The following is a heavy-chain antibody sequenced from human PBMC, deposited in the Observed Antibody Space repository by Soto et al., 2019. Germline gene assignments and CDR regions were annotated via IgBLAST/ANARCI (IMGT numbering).Heavy chain of an antibody. J-gene: IGHJ5*02. Sequence: ASVKVSCKASGYTFTSYDMHCVRQAPGQRLEWMGWINAGNGNTKYSQKFQGRFTISKDNSKNTLYLQMNSLRAEDTAVYYCAKDQSSGYSGWFDHWGQGTLVTVSS. CDR3: AKDQSSGYSGWFDH. CDR1: GYTFTSYD. D-gene: IGHD3-22*01. CDR2: INAGNGNT. V-gene: IGHV1-3*01.